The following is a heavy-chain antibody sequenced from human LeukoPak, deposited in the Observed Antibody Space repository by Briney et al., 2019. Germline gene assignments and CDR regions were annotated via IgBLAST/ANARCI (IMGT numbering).Heavy chain of an antibody. CDR1: GDSVSSNSAA. Sequence: SQTLSLTCAISGDSVSSNSAAWNWLRQSPSRGLEWLGRTYYRSKWHNDYAISVKSRITISPDTSKNQFSLQLNSVTPADTAVYYCARQDSGYIDCWGQGTLVTVSS. D-gene: IGHD3-22*01. J-gene: IGHJ4*02. V-gene: IGHV6-1*01. CDR2: TYYRSKWHN. CDR3: ARQDSGYIDC.